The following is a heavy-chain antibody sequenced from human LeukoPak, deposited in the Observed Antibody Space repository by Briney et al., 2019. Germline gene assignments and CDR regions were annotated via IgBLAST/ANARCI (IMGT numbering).Heavy chain of an antibody. CDR3: ARGGPLPIVGATAYDY. CDR1: GYTFTSYG. V-gene: IGHV1-18*01. CDR2: ISAYNGNT. J-gene: IGHJ4*02. D-gene: IGHD1-26*01. Sequence: GASVKVSCKASGYTFTSYGISWVRQAPGHGLEWMGWISAYNGNTNYAQKLQGRVTMTTDTSTSTAYMELRSLRSEDTAVYYCARGGPLPIVGATAYDYWGQGTLVTVSS.